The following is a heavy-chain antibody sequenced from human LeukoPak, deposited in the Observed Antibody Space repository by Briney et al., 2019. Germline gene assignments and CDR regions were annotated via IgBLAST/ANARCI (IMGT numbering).Heavy chain of an antibody. CDR1: GFTFTSYG. D-gene: IGHD2-8*01. J-gene: IGHJ5*02. V-gene: IGHV1-18*01. Sequence: ASVKLSCKASGFTFTSYGMSWVRQAPGQWLEWMGWISAYNGNTNYAQKLQSRVTMTTDTSTRTGYMELGSMRSEDTAVYYCARIGVGAFNWFDPWGQGTLVTVSS. CDR3: ARIGVGAFNWFDP. CDR2: ISAYNGNT.